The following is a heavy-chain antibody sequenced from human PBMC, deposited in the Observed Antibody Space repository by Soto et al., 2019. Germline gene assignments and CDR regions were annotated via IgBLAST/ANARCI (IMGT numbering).Heavy chain of an antibody. V-gene: IGHV3-48*03. CDR2: ISSSGSTI. CDR1: GFTFSSYE. Sequence: EVQLVESGGGLVQPGGSLRLSCAASGFTFSSYEMNWVRQAPGKGLEWVSYISSSGSTIYYADSVKGRFTISRDNAKNSLYLQMNSLRAEDTAVYYCARPGRDGYNRAYYFDYWGQGTLVTVSS. CDR3: ARPGRDGYNRAYYFDY. D-gene: IGHD5-12*01. J-gene: IGHJ4*02.